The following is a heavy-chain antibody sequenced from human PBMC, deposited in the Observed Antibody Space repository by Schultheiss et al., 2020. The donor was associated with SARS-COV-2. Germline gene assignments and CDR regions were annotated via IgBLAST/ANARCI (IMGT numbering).Heavy chain of an antibody. J-gene: IGHJ4*02. CDR2: ISGSGTTI. CDR3: ARVETVATFFDY. CDR1: GFTFSDYY. Sequence: GGSLRLSCAASGFTFSDYYMTWIRQAPGKGLEWISSISGSGTTIYYADSVKGRFTISRDNAKISLYLQMNSLRAEDTAVYFCARVETVATFFDYWGQGTLVTVSS. V-gene: IGHV3-11*01. D-gene: IGHD4-23*01.